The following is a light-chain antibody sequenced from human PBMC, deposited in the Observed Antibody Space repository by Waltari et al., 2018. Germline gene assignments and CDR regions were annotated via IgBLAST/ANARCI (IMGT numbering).Light chain of an antibody. CDR3: QQYSSVPLT. Sequence: EIVLTQSPGTLSLSPGERATLSCRASQSVSSSSLAWYQQKPGQAPRLLIYGASSRATGIPARFSGSGSGTDFSLTISRLEPEDFAVYYCQQYSSVPLTFGPGTKVDLK. CDR2: GAS. CDR1: QSVSSSS. V-gene: IGKV3-20*01. J-gene: IGKJ3*01.